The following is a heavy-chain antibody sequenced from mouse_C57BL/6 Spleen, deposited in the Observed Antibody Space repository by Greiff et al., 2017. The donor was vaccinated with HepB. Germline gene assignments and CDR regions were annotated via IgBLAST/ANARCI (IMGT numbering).Heavy chain of an antibody. D-gene: IGHD2-3*01. CDR3: TRVPDGYFDY. CDR1: GFTFSSYA. J-gene: IGHJ2*01. Sequence: EVKLMESGEGLVKPGGSLKLSCAASGFTFSSYAMSWVRQTPEKRLEWVAYISSGGDYIYYADTVKGRFTISRDNARNTLYLQMSSLKSEDTAMYYCTRVPDGYFDYWGQGTTLTVSS. V-gene: IGHV5-9-1*02. CDR2: ISSGGDYI.